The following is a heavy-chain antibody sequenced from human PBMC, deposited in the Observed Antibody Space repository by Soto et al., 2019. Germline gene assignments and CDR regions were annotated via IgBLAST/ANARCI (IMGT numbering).Heavy chain of an antibody. CDR3: ARGGGAAMADDY. Sequence: QVQLVQSGAEVKKPGSSVKVSCKASGGTFSSYTISWVRQAPGQGLEWMGRIIPILGIANYAQKFQGRVTISAYKSTSTAYMELSSLRSEDTAVYYCARGGGAAMADDYWGQGTLVTVSS. J-gene: IGHJ4*02. V-gene: IGHV1-69*02. CDR2: IIPILGIA. CDR1: GGTFSSYT. D-gene: IGHD5-18*01.